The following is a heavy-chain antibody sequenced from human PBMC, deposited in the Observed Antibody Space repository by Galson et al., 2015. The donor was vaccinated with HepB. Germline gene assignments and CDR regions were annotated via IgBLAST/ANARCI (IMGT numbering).Heavy chain of an antibody. CDR2: IIPILGIA. D-gene: IGHD6-19*01. Sequence: SVKVSCKASGGTFSSYAISWVRLAPGQGLEWMGRIIPILGIANYAQKFQGRVTITADKSTSTAYMELSSLRSEDTAVYYCARDEEWQWYYWGQGTLVTVSS. J-gene: IGHJ4*02. V-gene: IGHV1-69*04. CDR1: GGTFSSYA. CDR3: ARDEEWQWYY.